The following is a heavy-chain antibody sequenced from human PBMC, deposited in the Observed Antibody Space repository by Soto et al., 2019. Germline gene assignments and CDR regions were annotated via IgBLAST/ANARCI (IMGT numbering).Heavy chain of an antibody. Sequence: SETLSLTCSVSGDSISTVDYFWAWIRQPPGQALEYIGYIYKSTTTYYNPSFESRVAISLDTSKSQFSLNVTSVTAADTAVYFCARGRYCLTGRCFPNWFDSWGQGTQVTVSS. CDR2: IYKSTTT. D-gene: IGHD2-15*01. J-gene: IGHJ5*01. V-gene: IGHV4-30-4*01. CDR1: GDSISTVDYF. CDR3: ARGRYCLTGRCFPNWFDS.